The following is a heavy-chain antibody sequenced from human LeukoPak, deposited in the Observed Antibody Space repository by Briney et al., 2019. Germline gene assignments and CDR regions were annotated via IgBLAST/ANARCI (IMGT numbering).Heavy chain of an antibody. J-gene: IGHJ5*02. CDR3: ARDRYRGVILTFDP. CDR2: IYYSGST. D-gene: IGHD3-10*01. CDR1: GGSISSSSYY. V-gene: IGHV4-39*07. Sequence: SETLSLTCTVSGGSISSSSYYRGWIRQPPGKGLEWIGSIYYSGSTYYNPSLKSRVTISVDTSKNQFSLKLSSVTAADTAVYYCARDRYRGVILTFDPWGQGTLVTVSS.